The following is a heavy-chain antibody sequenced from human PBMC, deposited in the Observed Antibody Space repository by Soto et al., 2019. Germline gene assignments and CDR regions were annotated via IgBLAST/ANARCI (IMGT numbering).Heavy chain of an antibody. CDR1: GGSISSGDYY. CDR3: ARWLARGYYYGMDV. V-gene: IGHV4-61*08. CDR2: IYYSGST. D-gene: IGHD3-10*01. J-gene: IGHJ6*02. Sequence: SETLSLTCTVSGGSISSGDYYWTWIRQPPGKGLEWIGYIYYSGSTNYNPSLKSRVTISVDTSKNQFSLKLSSVTAADTAVYYCARWLARGYYYGMDVWGQGTTVTVSS.